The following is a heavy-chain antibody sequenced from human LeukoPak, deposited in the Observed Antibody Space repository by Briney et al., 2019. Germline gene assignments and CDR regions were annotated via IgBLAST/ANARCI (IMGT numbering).Heavy chain of an antibody. Sequence: RSGGSLRLSCAASGFTFRSYWVHWVRQAPGKGLVWVSRINSDGTSTNYADFVKGRVTISRDIAKNTVYLQMNSLRDDDTAVYYCATEGPLPGGHDYWGQGTLVTVSS. D-gene: IGHD2-15*01. V-gene: IGHV3-74*01. CDR2: INSDGTST. CDR1: GFTFRSYW. CDR3: ATEGPLPGGHDY. J-gene: IGHJ4*02.